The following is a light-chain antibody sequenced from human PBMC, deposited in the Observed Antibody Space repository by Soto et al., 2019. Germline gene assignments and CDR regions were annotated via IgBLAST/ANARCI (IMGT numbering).Light chain of an antibody. V-gene: IGKV1-39*01. J-gene: IGKJ2*02. Sequence: DIQMTQSPSSLSASVGDRVTITCRASQSISNYLNWYQQKPGKAPQLLIYAASSLQSGVPPRFSGTGSGTDFTLTISSLQPEDFATYYCQQSYSTPGTFGQGTKLEIK. CDR1: QSISNY. CDR3: QQSYSTPGT. CDR2: AAS.